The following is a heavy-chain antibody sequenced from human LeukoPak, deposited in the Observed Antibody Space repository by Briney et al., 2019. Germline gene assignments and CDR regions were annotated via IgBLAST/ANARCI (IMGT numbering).Heavy chain of an antibody. J-gene: IGHJ6*04. Sequence: ASVKVSCKASGYAFTSYGISWVRQAPGQGLEWMGWISAYNGNTNYAQKLQGRVTMTTDTSTSTAYMELRSLRSDDTAVYYCARVRLEPNYYYYGMDVWGKGTTVTASS. CDR2: ISAYNGNT. D-gene: IGHD1-1*01. V-gene: IGHV1-18*04. CDR3: ARVRLEPNYYYYGMDV. CDR1: GYAFTSYG.